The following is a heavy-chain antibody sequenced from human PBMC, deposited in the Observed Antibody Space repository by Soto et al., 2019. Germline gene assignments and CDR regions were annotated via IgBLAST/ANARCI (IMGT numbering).Heavy chain of an antibody. CDR3: AREMAGLGGEYDY. Sequence: QVQLVQSGAEVKNPGASVKVSCKTSGYTFTQYGVGWVRQAPGQGLEWMGWISGSRGNANYAEKVQGRITLTTDTSTSTAYRELRSLRSDDTAVYYCAREMAGLGGEYDYWGQGTLVTVSS. D-gene: IGHD3-16*01. J-gene: IGHJ4*02. CDR1: GYTFTQYG. CDR2: ISGSRGNA. V-gene: IGHV1-18*01.